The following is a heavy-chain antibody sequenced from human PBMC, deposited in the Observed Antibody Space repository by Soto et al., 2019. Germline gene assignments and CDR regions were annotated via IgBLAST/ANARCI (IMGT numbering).Heavy chain of an antibody. CDR3: ARSLCGGDCYIFDS. J-gene: IGHJ4*02. D-gene: IGHD2-21*02. CDR1: GGAISTDGYY. V-gene: IGHV4-31*03. CDR2: IHFTGST. Sequence: QVQLQESGPGLVKPSQTLSLSCSVSGGAISTDGYYWNWIRQHPGKGLEWLGYIHFTGSTSYTPSIKSRPTISVDSSKNQFSLNLNSVTAADTAVYYCARSLCGGDCYIFDSWGQGILVTVSS.